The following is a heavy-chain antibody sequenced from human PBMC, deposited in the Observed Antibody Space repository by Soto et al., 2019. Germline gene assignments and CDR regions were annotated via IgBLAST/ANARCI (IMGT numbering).Heavy chain of an antibody. Sequence: DVQSLESGGGLVQPGGSLTLSCAASRFRFSDFAMSWVRQAPGKGLEWVSSIGGLGSDTYYADPVKGRFTISRDNSKSTLYLQMDGLRDEDTAVXXXXXXXXXXNGKWDWFDSWGQGTLV. CDR1: RFRFSDFA. V-gene: IGHV3-23*01. J-gene: IGHJ5*01. CDR3: XXXXXXXNGKWDWFDS. D-gene: IGHD1-26*01. CDR2: IGGLGSDT.